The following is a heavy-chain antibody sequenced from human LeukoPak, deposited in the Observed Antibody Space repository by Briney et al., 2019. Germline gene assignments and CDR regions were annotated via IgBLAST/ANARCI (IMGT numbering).Heavy chain of an antibody. D-gene: IGHD2-21*01. CDR3: ARDQGGDGGFDY. J-gene: IGHJ4*02. CDR1: GFTFSTYA. Sequence: GGSLRLSCAASGFTFSTYAMHWVRQAPGKGLEWVAVISYDGNKKYYADSVKGRFTISSDNSKNTLYLQMISLRAEDTAVYYCARDQGGDGGFDYWGQGILVTVSS. V-gene: IGHV3-30*04. CDR2: ISYDGNKK.